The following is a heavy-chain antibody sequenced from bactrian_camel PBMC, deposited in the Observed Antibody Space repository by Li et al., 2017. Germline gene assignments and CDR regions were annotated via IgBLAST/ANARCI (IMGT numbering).Heavy chain of an antibody. CDR2: VRSIDFRP. V-gene: IGHV3-3*01. J-gene: IGHJ4*01. CDR3: AADRTYGGSSTCFERSRRAYLAY. CDR1: GDIPSRYC. D-gene: IGHD6*01. Sequence: HVQLVESGGGSVQAGGSLRLSCTISGDIPSRYCVAWFRQGQGKEREHVARVRSIDFRPYYADSVKGQFTISQESANNTVYLQMDSLKPEDTATYFCAADRTYGGSSTCFERSRRAYLAYWGQGTQVTVS.